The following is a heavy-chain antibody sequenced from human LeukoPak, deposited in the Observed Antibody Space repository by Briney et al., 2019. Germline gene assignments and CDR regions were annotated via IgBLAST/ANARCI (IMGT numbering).Heavy chain of an antibody. CDR1: GGSISSSSYY. V-gene: IGHV4-39*01. Sequence: KASETLSLTCTVSGGSISSSSYYWGWIRQPPGKGLEWIGSIYYSGSTYYNPSLKSRVTISVDTSKNQFSLKLSSVTAADTAVYYCARQRGHGGYDWGQGTLVTVSS. CDR3: ARQRGHGGYD. D-gene: IGHD4-23*01. J-gene: IGHJ4*02. CDR2: IYYSGST.